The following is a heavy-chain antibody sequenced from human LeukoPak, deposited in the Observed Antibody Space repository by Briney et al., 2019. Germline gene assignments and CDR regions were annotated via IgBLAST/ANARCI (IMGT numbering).Heavy chain of an antibody. V-gene: IGHV3-21*01. J-gene: IGHJ4*02. CDR3: ANPHDYGDYGSDY. CDR1: GLTFRSYS. Sequence: GGSLRLSCAASGLTFRSYSLNWVRQAPGKGLEGVSSISNSRSYIYYADSVKGRVTISRDNAKTSLYLKINSLRGEDTAVYYCANPHDYGDYGSDYWGQGTLVTVSS. D-gene: IGHD4-17*01. CDR2: ISNSRSYI.